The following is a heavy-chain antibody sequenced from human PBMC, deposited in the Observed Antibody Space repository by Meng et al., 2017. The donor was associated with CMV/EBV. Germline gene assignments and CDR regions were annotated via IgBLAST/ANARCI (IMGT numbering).Heavy chain of an antibody. V-gene: IGHV3-7*01. CDR2: IKQDGSEK. D-gene: IGHD3-10*01. CDR1: GFTFSSYW. CDR3: AGDPAISMVRGVISDY. J-gene: IGHJ4*02. Sequence: GESLKISCAASGFTFSSYWMNWVRQAPGKGLEWVATIKQDGSEKYYVDSVKGRFAISRDNAENSLFLHMNSLRAEDTAVHYCAGDPAISMVRGVISDYWGQGTLVTVSS.